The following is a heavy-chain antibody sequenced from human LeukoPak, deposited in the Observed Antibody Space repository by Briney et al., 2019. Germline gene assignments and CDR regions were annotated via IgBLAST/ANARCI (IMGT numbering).Heavy chain of an antibody. CDR3: ILTTVATSIEY. CDR1: GLTVNNNY. Sequence: GGSLRLSCAVSGLTVNNNYVNWVRQAPGMGLEWVSVIHNTVRIHYADSVNGRFTISSDTSKNTVYLQMNGLRAEDTAVYYCILTTVATSIEYWGPGTLVTVSP. CDR2: IHNTVRI. V-gene: IGHV3-53*01. D-gene: IGHD4-23*01. J-gene: IGHJ4*02.